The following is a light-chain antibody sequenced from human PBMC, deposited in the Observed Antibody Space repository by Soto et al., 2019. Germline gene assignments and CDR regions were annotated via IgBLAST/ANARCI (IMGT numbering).Light chain of an antibody. V-gene: IGLV2-14*01. CDR1: SSDVGGYNY. Sequence: QSVLTQPASVSGSPGQSITISCTGTSSDVGGYNYVSWYQQHPGKAPKLIIYEVTNRPSGVSNRFSGSKSDNTASLTISGLQAEDEADYYCISYTSVSYTSIYVFGSGTKVTVL. CDR2: EVT. J-gene: IGLJ1*01. CDR3: ISYTSVSYTSIYV.